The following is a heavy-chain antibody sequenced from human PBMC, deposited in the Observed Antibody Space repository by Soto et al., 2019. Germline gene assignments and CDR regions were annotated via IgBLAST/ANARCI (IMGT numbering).Heavy chain of an antibody. CDR3: AKVPTYDSSGYDY. Sequence: AGGSLRLSCAGSGFPFYNYGINWVRQAPGKGLEWVAIISFDGTTKVYADSVKGRFTISRDNSKNTLYLQMNSLRAEDTAVYYCAKVPTYDSSGYDYWGQGTLVTVSS. V-gene: IGHV3-30*18. CDR1: GFPFYNYG. CDR2: ISFDGTTK. D-gene: IGHD3-22*01. J-gene: IGHJ4*02.